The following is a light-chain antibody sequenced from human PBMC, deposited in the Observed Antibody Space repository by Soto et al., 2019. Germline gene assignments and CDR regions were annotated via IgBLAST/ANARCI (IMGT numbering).Light chain of an antibody. V-gene: IGKV3-20*01. Sequence: EIVLTQSPGTLSVSSGESATLSCRASQSVTSNYVAWYQQKPGLPPRLLIFGASNRATGIPDRFSGGVSGTDFTLTISRLEPEDFALYICQQYGSSPYTFGLGTKVDI. J-gene: IGKJ2*01. CDR2: GAS. CDR1: QSVTSNY. CDR3: QQYGSSPYT.